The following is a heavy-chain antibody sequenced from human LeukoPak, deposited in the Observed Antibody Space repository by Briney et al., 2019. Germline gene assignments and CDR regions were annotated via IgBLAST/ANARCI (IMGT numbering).Heavy chain of an antibody. CDR3: ASPIAAAGTFDY. Sequence: SETLSLTCTVSGGSISSSSYYWGWIRQPPGKGLEWIGSIYYSGSTYYNPSLKSRVTISVNTSKNQFSLKLSSVTAADTAVYYRASPIAAAGTFDYWGQGTLVTVSS. J-gene: IGHJ4*02. CDR1: GGSISSSSYY. D-gene: IGHD6-13*01. CDR2: IYYSGST. V-gene: IGHV4-39*01.